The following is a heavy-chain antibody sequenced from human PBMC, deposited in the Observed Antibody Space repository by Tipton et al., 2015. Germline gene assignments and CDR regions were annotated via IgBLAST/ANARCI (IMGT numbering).Heavy chain of an antibody. CDR1: GGSISVSSVY. Sequence: TLSLTCTVSGGSISVSSVYWGWIRQSPGKGLEWIGSYYYTGATYYKPSLKSRVNISADRSKDHFSLRLTSVAAADTAVYYRARGRGGRIAAARRIWRPAAFDYWGQGTLVTVSS. J-gene: IGHJ4*02. D-gene: IGHD6-6*01. CDR2: YYYTGAT. CDR3: ARGRGGRIAAARRIWRPAAFDY. V-gene: IGHV4-39*02.